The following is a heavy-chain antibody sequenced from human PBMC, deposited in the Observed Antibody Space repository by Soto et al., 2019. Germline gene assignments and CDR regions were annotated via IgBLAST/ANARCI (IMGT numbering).Heavy chain of an antibody. J-gene: IGHJ5*02. Sequence: PSETLSLTCTVSGGSISSYYWSWIRQPPGKGLEWIGYIYYSGSTNYNPSLKSRVTISVDTSKNQFSLKLSSVTAADTAVYYCARERVYTSGWFDPWGQGTPVTVSS. D-gene: IGHD3-3*01. CDR2: IYYSGST. V-gene: IGHV4-59*01. CDR1: GGSISSYY. CDR3: ARERVYTSGWFDP.